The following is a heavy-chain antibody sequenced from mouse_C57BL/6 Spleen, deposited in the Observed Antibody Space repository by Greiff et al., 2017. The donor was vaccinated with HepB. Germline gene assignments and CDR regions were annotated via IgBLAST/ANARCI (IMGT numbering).Heavy chain of an antibody. V-gene: IGHV1-85*01. CDR1: GYTFTSYD. D-gene: IGHD2-4*01. J-gene: IGHJ2*01. Sequence: QVQLQESGPELVKPGASVKLSCKASGYTFTSYDINWVKQRPGQGLEWIGWIYPRDGSTKYNEKFKGKATLTVDTSSSTAYMELHSLTSEDSAVYFCAVCAKENYDYDEGAFDYWGQGTTLTVSS. CDR2: IYPRDGST. CDR3: AVCAKENYDYDEGAFDY.